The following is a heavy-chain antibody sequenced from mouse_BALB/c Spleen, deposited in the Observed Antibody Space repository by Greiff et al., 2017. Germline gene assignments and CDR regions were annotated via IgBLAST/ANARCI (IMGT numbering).Heavy chain of an antibody. D-gene: IGHD2-4*01. CDR2: ISSGGSYT. CDR3: ASAYYDYFFDY. Sequence: EVKVVESGGDLVKPGGSLKLSCAASGFTFSSYGMSWVRQTPDKRLEWVATISSGGSYTYYPDSVKGRFTISRDNAKNTLYLQMSSLKSEDTAMYYCASAYYDYFFDYWGQGTTLTVSS. J-gene: IGHJ2*01. CDR1: GFTFSSYG. V-gene: IGHV5-6*01.